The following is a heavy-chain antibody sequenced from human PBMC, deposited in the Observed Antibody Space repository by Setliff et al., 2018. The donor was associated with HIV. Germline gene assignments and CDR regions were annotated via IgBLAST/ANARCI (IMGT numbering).Heavy chain of an antibody. J-gene: IGHJ6*03. V-gene: IGHV4-59*11. D-gene: IGHD3-10*01. Sequence: NPSETLSLTCTVSGGSISSHYWSWIRQPPGKGLEWIGYIYYSGSTNYNPSLKSRVTISVDTSKNQFSLKLSSVTAADTAVYYCARDGPLEGSYRYYYYYMDVWGKGTTVTSP. CDR3: ARDGPLEGSYRYYYYYMDV. CDR1: GGSISSHY. CDR2: IYYSGST.